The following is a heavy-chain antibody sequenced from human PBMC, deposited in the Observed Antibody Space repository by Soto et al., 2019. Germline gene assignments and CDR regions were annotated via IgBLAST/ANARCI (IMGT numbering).Heavy chain of an antibody. CDR1: GYTFTRYG. CDR2: ISGYDGRT. J-gene: IGHJ6*02. V-gene: IGHV1-18*01. D-gene: IGHD2-21*02. CDR3: ARECDVPYYNYGLGV. Sequence: QVHLVQSGAEVKKPGASVKVSCKTSGYTFTRYGISWVRQAPGQGLEWMGWISGYDGRTNVAQKVQDRVTMTTDTTTSTAYMELRSLSSDDTAVYYCARECDVPYYNYGLGVWGQGTTVTVS.